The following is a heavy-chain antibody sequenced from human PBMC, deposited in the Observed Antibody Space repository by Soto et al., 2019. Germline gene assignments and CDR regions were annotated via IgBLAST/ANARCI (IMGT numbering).Heavy chain of an antibody. V-gene: IGHV1-69*13. D-gene: IGHD4-4*01. CDR3: ARSTVNYYYGMDV. Sequence: GASVNVSCKASGGTFSSYAISWVRQAPGQGLEWMGGIIPIFGTANYAQKFQGRVTITADESTSTAYMELSSLRSEDTAVYYCARSTVNYYYGMDVWGQGTTVTVS. CDR2: IIPIFGTA. CDR1: GGTFSSYA. J-gene: IGHJ6*02.